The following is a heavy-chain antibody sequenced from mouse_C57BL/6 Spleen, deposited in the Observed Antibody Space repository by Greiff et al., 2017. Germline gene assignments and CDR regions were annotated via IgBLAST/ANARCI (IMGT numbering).Heavy chain of an antibody. Sequence: VKLMESGAELVRPGASVTLSCKASGYTFTDYEMHWVKQTPVHGLEWIGAIDPETGGTAYNQKFKGKAILTADKSSSTAYMELRSLTSEDSSVYYCTRDYGSSYPFDYWGQGTTLTVAS. CDR1: GYTFTDYE. CDR3: TRDYGSSYPFDY. CDR2: IDPETGGT. V-gene: IGHV1-15*01. D-gene: IGHD1-1*01. J-gene: IGHJ2*01.